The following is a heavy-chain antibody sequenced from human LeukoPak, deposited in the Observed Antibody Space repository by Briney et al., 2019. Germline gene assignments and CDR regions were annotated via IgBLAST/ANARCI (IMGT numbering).Heavy chain of an antibody. Sequence: SETLSLTCTVSGGSISSGGYYWSWIRQHPEKGLEWIGHIYYSGSTYYNPSLKSRVTISVDTSKNQFSLKLSSVTAADTAVYYCARGLKGGYGRYFDYWGQGTLVTVSS. J-gene: IGHJ4*02. CDR2: IYYSGST. CDR1: GGSISSGGYY. CDR3: ARGLKGGYGRYFDY. V-gene: IGHV4-31*03. D-gene: IGHD5-12*01.